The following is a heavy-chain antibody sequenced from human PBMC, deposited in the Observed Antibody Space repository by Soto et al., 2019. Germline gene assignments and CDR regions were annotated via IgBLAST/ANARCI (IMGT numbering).Heavy chain of an antibody. Sequence: ESGGGVVQPGRSLRLSCAASGFTFSSYAMHWVRQAPGKGLEWVAVISYDGSNKYYADSVKGRFTISRDNSKNTLYLQMNSLRAEDTAVYYCARETSGSYLTPSFDYWGQGTLVTVSS. CDR2: ISYDGSNK. CDR3: ARETSGSYLTPSFDY. J-gene: IGHJ4*02. D-gene: IGHD1-26*01. CDR1: GFTFSSYA. V-gene: IGHV3-30-3*01.